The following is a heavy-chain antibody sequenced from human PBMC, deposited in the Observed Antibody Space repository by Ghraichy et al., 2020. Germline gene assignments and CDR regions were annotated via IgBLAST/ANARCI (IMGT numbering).Heavy chain of an antibody. J-gene: IGHJ6*02. CDR2: ISYDGSNK. D-gene: IGHD5-24*01. V-gene: IGHV3-30*18. CDR1: GFTFSSYG. Sequence: GGSLRLSCAASGFTFSSYGMHWVRQAPGKGLEWVAVISYDGSNKYYADSVKGRFTISRDNSKNTLYLQMNSLRAEDTAVYYCAKVIRGRWLQSSYYYGMDVWGQGTTVTVSS. CDR3: AKVIRGRWLQSSYYYGMDV.